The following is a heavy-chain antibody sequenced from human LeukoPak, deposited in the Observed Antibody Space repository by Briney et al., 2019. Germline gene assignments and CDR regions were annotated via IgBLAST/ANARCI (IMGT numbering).Heavy chain of an antibody. J-gene: IGHJ6*02. CDR2: IIPIFGTA. V-gene: IGHV1-69*13. Sequence: GASVKVSCKASGGTFSSYAISWVRQAPGQGLEWMGGIIPIFGTANYAQKFQGRVTITADESTSTAYMELSSLRSEDTAVYYCASSGGHIVVVPAARGDYYYYGMDVWGQGTTVTVSS. CDR1: GGTFSSYA. D-gene: IGHD2-2*01. CDR3: ASSGGHIVVVPAARGDYYYYGMDV.